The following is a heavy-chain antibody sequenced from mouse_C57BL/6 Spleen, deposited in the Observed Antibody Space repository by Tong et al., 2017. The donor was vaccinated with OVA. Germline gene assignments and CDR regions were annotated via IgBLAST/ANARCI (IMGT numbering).Heavy chain of an antibody. CDR1: GYTFTSYW. CDR3: AGVIYYDYSYAMDY. Sequence: EVQLQESGTVLARPGASVKMSCKTSGYTFTSYWMHWVKQRPGQGLEWIGAIYPGNSDTNYNQKFKGKATLTVDKSSSTAYMQLSSLTSEDSAVYFCAGVIYYDYSYAMDYWGQGTSVTVSS. D-gene: IGHD2-4*01. V-gene: IGHV1-5*01. CDR2: IYPGNSDT. J-gene: IGHJ4*01.